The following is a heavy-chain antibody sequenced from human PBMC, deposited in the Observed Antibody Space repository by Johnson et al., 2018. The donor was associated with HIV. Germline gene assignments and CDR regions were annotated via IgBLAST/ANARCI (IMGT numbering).Heavy chain of an antibody. CDR2: IKSKTDGGTT. CDR1: GLTFSNAW. D-gene: IGHD5-12*01. V-gene: IGHV3-15*05. J-gene: IGHJ3*01. CDR3: AKELAPSGYVVDAFDL. Sequence: VQLVESGGGLVKPGGSLRLSCAASGLTFSNAWMSWVRQAPGKGLEWVGRIKSKTDGGTTDYAAPVKGRFTISRDESKNTLYLEMNSLRAEDTAVYYCAKELAPSGYVVDAFDLWGQGTMVTVSS.